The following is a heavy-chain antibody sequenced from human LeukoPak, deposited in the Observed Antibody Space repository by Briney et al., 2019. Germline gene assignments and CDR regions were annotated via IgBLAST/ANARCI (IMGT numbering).Heavy chain of an antibody. Sequence: GRSLRLSCAASGFTFSSYGMHWVRQAPGKGLEWVAVISYDGSNKYYADPVKGRFTISRDNSKNTLYLQMNSLRAEDTAVYYCAKDRYQLLDYWGQGTLVTVSS. CDR2: ISYDGSNK. J-gene: IGHJ4*02. D-gene: IGHD2-2*01. CDR3: AKDRYQLLDY. CDR1: GFTFSSYG. V-gene: IGHV3-30*18.